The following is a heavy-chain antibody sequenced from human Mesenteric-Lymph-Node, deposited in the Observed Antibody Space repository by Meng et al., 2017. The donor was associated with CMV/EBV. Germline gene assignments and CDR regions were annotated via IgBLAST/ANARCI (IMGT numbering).Heavy chain of an antibody. J-gene: IGHJ6*02. CDR2: ISSSSSYI. CDR1: GFTFSSYS. Sequence: GSLRLSCAASGFTFSSYSMNWVRQAPGKGLEWVSSISSSSSYIYYADSVKGRFTISRDNAKNSLYLQMNSLRAEDTAVYYCARGRYYDFWSGYLNYYYYGMDVWGQGTTVTVSS. CDR3: ARGRYYDFWSGYLNYYYYGMDV. V-gene: IGHV3-21*01. D-gene: IGHD3-3*01.